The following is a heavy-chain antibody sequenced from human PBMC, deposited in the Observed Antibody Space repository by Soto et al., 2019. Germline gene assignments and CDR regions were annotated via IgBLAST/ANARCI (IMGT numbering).Heavy chain of an antibody. V-gene: IGHV1-3*01. CDR1: GYTFTSYA. Sequence: ASVKVSCKASGYTFTSYAMQWVRQAPGQRLEWMGWINAGNGNTKYSQKFQGRVTITRDTSASTAYMELSSLRSGDTAVYYCARDITGTVYRDVGGKGTRFTVS. J-gene: IGHJ6*03. CDR2: INAGNGNT. D-gene: IGHD1-20*01. CDR3: ARDITGTVYRDV.